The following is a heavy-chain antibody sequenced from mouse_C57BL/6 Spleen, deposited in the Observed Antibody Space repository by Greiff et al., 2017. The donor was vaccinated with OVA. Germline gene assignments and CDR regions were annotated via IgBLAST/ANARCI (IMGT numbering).Heavy chain of an antibody. V-gene: IGHV3-8*01. D-gene: IGHD1-1*01. CDR3: ARSYYYGSSYEGDYAMDY. Sequence: DVKLQESGPGLAKPSQTLSLTCSVTGYSITSDYWNWIRKFPGNKLEYMGYISYSGSTYYNPSLKSRISITRDTSKNQYYLQLNSVTTEDTATYYCARSYYYGSSYEGDYAMDYWGQGTSVTVSS. J-gene: IGHJ4*01. CDR1: GYSITSDY. CDR2: ISYSGST.